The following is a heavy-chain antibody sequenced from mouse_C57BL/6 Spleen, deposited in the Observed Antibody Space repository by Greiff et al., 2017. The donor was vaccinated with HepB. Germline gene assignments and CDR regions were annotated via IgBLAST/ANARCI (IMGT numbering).Heavy chain of an antibody. CDR1: GFSLTSYG. V-gene: IGHV2-2*01. J-gene: IGHJ2*01. Sequence: VKLMESGPGLVQPSQSLSITCTVSGFSLTSYGIHWVRQSPGKGLEWLGVIWSGGSTDYNAAFISRLSISKDNSKSQVFFKMNSLQADDTAIYYCARETAQATYYFDYWGQGTTLTVSS. CDR2: IWSGGST. CDR3: ARETAQATYYFDY. D-gene: IGHD3-2*02.